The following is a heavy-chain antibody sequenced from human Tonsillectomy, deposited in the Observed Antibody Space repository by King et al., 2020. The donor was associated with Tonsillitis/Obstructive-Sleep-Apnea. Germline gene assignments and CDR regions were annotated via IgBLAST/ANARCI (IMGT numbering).Heavy chain of an antibody. CDR2: INPNSGGT. D-gene: IGHD5-18*01. V-gene: IGHV1-2*04. J-gene: IGHJ6*03. CDR3: ARGGDTAMVMTYYYHYMDV. Sequence: VQLVESGAEVKKPGASVKVSCKASGYTFTGYYMHWVRQAPGQGLEWMGWINPNSGGTNYAQKFQGWVTMTRDTSISTAYMELSRLRSDDTAVYYCARGGDTAMVMTYYYHYMDVWGKGTTVTVSS. CDR1: GYTFTGYY.